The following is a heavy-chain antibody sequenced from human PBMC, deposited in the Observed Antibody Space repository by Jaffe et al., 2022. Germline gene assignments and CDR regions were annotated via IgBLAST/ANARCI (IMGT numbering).Heavy chain of an antibody. D-gene: IGHD2-15*01. V-gene: IGHV3-30*02. CDR1: GFTFSSYG. CDR3: AKDSAPLPIGYCSGGSCYSGYYFDY. J-gene: IGHJ4*02. CDR2: IRYDGSNK. Sequence: QVQLVESGGGVVQPGGSLRLSCAASGFTFSSYGMHWVRQAPGKGLEWVAFIRYDGSNKYYADSVKGRFTISRDNSKNTLYLQMNSLRAEDTAVYYCAKDSAPLPIGYCSGGSCYSGYYFDYWGQGTLVTVSS.